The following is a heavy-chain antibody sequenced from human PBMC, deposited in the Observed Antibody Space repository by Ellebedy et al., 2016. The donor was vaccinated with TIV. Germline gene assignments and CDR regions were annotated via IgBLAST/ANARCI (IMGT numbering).Heavy chain of an antibody. CDR1: GYTFTSYD. J-gene: IGHJ2*01. V-gene: IGHV1-8*01. D-gene: IGHD4-17*01. CDR2: MNPNSGNT. Sequence: ASVQVSCXASGYTFTSYDINWVRQATGQGLEWMGWMNPNSGNTHYAQKFQGRVTMTTDTSTSTAYMELRSLRSDDTAVYYCARITVTTYWYFDLWGRGTLVTVSS. CDR3: ARITVTTYWYFDL.